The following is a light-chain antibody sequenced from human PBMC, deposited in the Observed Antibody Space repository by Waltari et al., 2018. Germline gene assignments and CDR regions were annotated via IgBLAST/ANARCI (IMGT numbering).Light chain of an antibody. V-gene: IGKV2-28*01. Sequence: DIVMTQSPLSLPVTPGEPASISSRPSQSLLQGNGNNDLDWYVQKQGQSPQRLISLGSHRASGVPDRFSGSGSGTDFTLKISRVEAEDVGIYYCMQALQTPITFGQGTRLEIK. CDR1: QSLLQGNGNND. J-gene: IGKJ5*01. CDR3: MQALQTPIT. CDR2: LGS.